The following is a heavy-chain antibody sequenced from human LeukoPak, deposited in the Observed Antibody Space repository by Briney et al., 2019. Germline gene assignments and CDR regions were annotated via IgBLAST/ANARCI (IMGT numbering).Heavy chain of an antibody. J-gene: IGHJ3*02. Sequence: GGSLRLSCALSGFTVTDYYMSWVRQAPGKGLEWVSVVYMAGSTYYAHSVRGRFTVSRDASKNTVYLQMNSLRVEDTAVYYCARNSDILTESYGAFDMWGQGTMVTVSS. CDR2: VYMAGST. CDR3: ARNSDILTESYGAFDM. V-gene: IGHV3-53*01. CDR1: GFTVTDYY. D-gene: IGHD3-9*01.